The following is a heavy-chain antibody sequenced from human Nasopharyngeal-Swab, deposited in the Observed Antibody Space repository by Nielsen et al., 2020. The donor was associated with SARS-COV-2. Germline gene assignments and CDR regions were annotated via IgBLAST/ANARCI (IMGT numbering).Heavy chain of an antibody. Sequence: SVKVSCKASGCPFSTYAFSWVRQAPGQGLEWMGGIIPSFSRGNYAQKFQDRVTITADEATSTAYMELSSLRSEDTAVYYCARDVHGGSWVFDCWGQGTLVTVSS. CDR3: ARDVHGGSWVFDC. V-gene: IGHV1-69*13. CDR2: IIPSFSRG. CDR1: GCPFSTYA. D-gene: IGHD2-15*01. J-gene: IGHJ4*02.